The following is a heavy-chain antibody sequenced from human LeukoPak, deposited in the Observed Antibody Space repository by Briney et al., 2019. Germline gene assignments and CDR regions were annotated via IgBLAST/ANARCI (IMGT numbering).Heavy chain of an antibody. CDR2: IRYDGSNK. CDR1: GFTFSSYG. V-gene: IGHV3-30*02. J-gene: IGHJ4*02. D-gene: IGHD3-10*01. Sequence: GGSLRLSCAASGFTFSSYGMHWVRQAPGKGLEWVAFIRYDGSNKYYADSVKGRFTISRDNSKNTLYLQMNSLRAEDTAVYYCAREEMGGTARSGALYWGQGTLVTVSS. CDR3: AREEMGGTARSGALY.